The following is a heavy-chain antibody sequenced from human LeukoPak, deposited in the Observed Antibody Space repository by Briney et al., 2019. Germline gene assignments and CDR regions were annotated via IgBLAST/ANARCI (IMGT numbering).Heavy chain of an antibody. Sequence: PSETLSLTCTVSGGSSTSGRYYWGWIRQPPGKGLEWIGCLYYSGGTYYNPSLKSRVTISVDTSKNQFSLKLSSVTAADTAVYYCARDRVIQSHGDYSSRMVLGFDYWGQGTLVTVSS. CDR3: ARDRVIQSHGDYSSRMVLGFDY. D-gene: IGHD6-13*01. CDR2: LYYSGGT. J-gene: IGHJ4*02. V-gene: IGHV4-39*07. CDR1: GGSSTSGRYY.